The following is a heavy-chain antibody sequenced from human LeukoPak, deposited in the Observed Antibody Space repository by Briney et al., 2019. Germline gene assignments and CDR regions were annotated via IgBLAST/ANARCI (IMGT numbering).Heavy chain of an antibody. J-gene: IGHJ4*02. Sequence: GGSLRLSCAASGFTFSSYAMHWVRQAPGKGLEWVAFIHYDGSNNYYADSVKGRFTISRDNSKNTLYLQMSTLRAEDTAVYYCASVWGSYRWAFDYWGQGTLVTVSS. CDR3: ASVWGSYRWAFDY. V-gene: IGHV3-30*02. CDR2: IHYDGSNN. D-gene: IGHD3-16*02. CDR1: GFTFSSYA.